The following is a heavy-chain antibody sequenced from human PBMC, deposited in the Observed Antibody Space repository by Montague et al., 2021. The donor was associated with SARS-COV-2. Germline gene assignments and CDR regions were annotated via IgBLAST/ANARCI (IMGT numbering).Heavy chain of an antibody. J-gene: IGHJ3*01. CDR1: GGSISSYY. Sequence: SETLSLTCTVSGGSISSYYWSWIRQPPGKGLEWIGYIYYSGSTNYNPSLKSRVTISVGTSKNQFSLKLSSVTAADTAVYYCARQRRYQLLITIFGVVMADGFDVWGQGTMVTVSS. V-gene: IGHV4-59*08. CDR3: ARQRRYQLLITIFGVVMADGFDV. D-gene: IGHD3-3*01. CDR2: IYYSGST.